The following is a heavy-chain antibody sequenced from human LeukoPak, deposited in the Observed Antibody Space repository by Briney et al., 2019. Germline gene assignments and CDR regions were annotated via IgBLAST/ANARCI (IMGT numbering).Heavy chain of an antibody. V-gene: IGHV3-11*04. J-gene: IGHJ4*02. CDR2: ISGNGGVI. CDR1: GFTFSDNY. D-gene: IGHD5-24*01. Sequence: PGGSLRLSCAASGFTFSDNYMTWVRQAPGKGLEWLSYISGNGGVIQYADSVKGRFTISRDNAKNLLYLQMNSLRAEDTAVYYCARERSYYFDYWGQGTLVTVSS. CDR3: ARERSYYFDY.